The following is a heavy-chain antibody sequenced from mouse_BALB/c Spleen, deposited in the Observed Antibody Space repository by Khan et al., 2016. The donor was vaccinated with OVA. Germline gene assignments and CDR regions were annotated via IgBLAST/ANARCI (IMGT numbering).Heavy chain of an antibody. CDR2: IWSGGTT. J-gene: IGHJ3*01. D-gene: IGHD2-4*01. V-gene: IGHV2-2*02. CDR3: ASLYEYGEGFAY. Sequence: QVQLQQSGPGLIQPSQSLSITCTVSGFSLTSYGVHWVRQSPGKGLEWLGVIWSGGTTDYNVAFISRLTISKDNSKSQVLLKMNSLHANDTAIYYCASLYEYGEGFAYWGQGTLVTVSA. CDR1: GFSLTSYG.